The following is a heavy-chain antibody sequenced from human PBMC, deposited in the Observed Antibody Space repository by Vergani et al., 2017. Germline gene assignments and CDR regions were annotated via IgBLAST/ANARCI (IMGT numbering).Heavy chain of an antibody. CDR3: ARRPWEGYNYCVAFDI. Sequence: QVQLVQSGAEVKKPGSSVKVSCTASGGTFSSYAISWVRQAPGQGLEWMGGIIPIFGTANYAQKFQGRVTINADESTSTAYMEMSSLRSEDTAVYYCARRPWEGYNYCVAFDIWGQGTMVTVSS. D-gene: IGHD5-24*01. V-gene: IGHV1-69*01. CDR2: IIPIFGTA. J-gene: IGHJ3*02. CDR1: GGTFSSYA.